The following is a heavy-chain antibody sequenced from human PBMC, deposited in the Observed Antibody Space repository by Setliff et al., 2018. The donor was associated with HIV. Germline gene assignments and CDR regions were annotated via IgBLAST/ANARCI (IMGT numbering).Heavy chain of an antibody. D-gene: IGHD3-22*01. V-gene: IGHV4-31*03. Sequence: SETLSLTCTVSGGSISSGGYYWSWIRQHPGKGLEWIGYIYYSGSTYYNPSLKSRLTISIDTSKNQFSLNLSSVTAADTAVYYCARTYYYDKSGEGYMDVWGKGTTVTVSS. CDR3: ARTYYYDKSGEGYMDV. CDR2: IYYSGST. J-gene: IGHJ6*03. CDR1: GGSISSGGYY.